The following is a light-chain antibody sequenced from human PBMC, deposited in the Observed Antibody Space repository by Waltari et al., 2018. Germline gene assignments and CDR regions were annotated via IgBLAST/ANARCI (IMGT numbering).Light chain of an antibody. CDR1: QSVSRF. V-gene: IGKV3-20*01. CDR2: GES. J-gene: IGKJ1*01. CDR3: QKYYRLPAT. Sequence: EIVLTQSPGTLSLSPGERGTLSCRASQSVSRFLAWYQQKPGQAPRLLIYGESTRATGIPDRFSGSGSGTNFILTISRLEPEDFAVYYCQKYYRLPATFGQGTKVEIK.